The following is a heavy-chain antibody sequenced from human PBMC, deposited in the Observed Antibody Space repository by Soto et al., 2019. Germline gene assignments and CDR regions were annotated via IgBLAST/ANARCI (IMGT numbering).Heavy chain of an antibody. D-gene: IGHD6-13*01. J-gene: IGHJ6*02. CDR1: GFTLSDYY. V-gene: IGHV3-11*01. CDR3: ARVRGQPRYYYCYGMDV. Sequence: QVQLVESGGGLVKPGGSLRLSCTASGFTLSDYYMSWIRQAPGKGLEWVSYISSSDSAIYYADSVKGRFTISRDNAKNSLYLQMNSLRAEDTAFYYCARVRGQPRYYYCYGMDVWGQGTAVTVSS. CDR2: ISSSDSAI.